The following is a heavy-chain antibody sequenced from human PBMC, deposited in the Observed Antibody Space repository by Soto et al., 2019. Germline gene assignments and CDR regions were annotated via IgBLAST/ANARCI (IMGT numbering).Heavy chain of an antibody. J-gene: IGHJ6*02. CDR3: ARFYYDSSGYLPSPYYYYYGMDV. Sequence: PGGSLRLSCAASGFTFSSYWMSWVRQATGKGLEWVANIKQDGSEKYYVDSVKGRFTISRDNAKNSLYLQMNSLRAEDTAVYYCARFYYDSSGYLPSPYYYYYGMDVWGQGTTVTVS. CDR2: IKQDGSEK. D-gene: IGHD3-22*01. CDR1: GFTFSSYW. V-gene: IGHV3-7*04.